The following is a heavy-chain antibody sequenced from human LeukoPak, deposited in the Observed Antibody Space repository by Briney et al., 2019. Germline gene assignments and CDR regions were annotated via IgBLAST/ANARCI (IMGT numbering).Heavy chain of an antibody. Sequence: GGSLRLSCAASGFTFSSYAMHWVRQAPGKGLEWVAVISYDGSNKYYADSVKGRSTIFRDNAKNTLYLQMNSLRAEDTAVYYCAKSKAGDYGNYYYFDDWGQGTLVTVSS. V-gene: IGHV3-30-3*02. CDR1: GFTFSSYA. CDR3: AKSKAGDYGNYYYFDD. D-gene: IGHD4-11*01. J-gene: IGHJ4*02. CDR2: ISYDGSNK.